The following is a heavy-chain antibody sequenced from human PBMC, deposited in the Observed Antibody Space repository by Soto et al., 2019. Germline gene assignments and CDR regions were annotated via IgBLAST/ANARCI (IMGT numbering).Heavy chain of an antibody. J-gene: IGHJ6*02. Sequence: QVQLQQWGAGLLKPSETLSLTCAVYGGSFSGYYWSWIRQPPGKGLEWIGEINHSGYTNYNPSLKSRVTISVDTSKNQFSLKLSSVTAADTAVYYCARGRGSSSSYYYYYYGMDVWGQGTTVTVSS. V-gene: IGHV4-34*01. D-gene: IGHD6-6*01. CDR2: INHSGYT. CDR1: GGSFSGYY. CDR3: ARGRGSSSSYYYYYYGMDV.